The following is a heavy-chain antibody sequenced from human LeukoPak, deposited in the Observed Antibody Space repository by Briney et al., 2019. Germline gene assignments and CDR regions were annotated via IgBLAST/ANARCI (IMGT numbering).Heavy chain of an antibody. D-gene: IGHD6-19*01. Sequence: QAGGSLRLSCAASGFTFSDHYMDWVRQAPGKGLEWVGRTRNKANSYTTEYAASVKGGFTISRDDSKNSLYLQMNSLKTEDTAVYYCARARGYSSGWYSYYYYMDVWGKGTTVTVSS. V-gene: IGHV3-72*01. CDR3: ARARGYSSGWYSYYYYMDV. CDR1: GFTFSDHY. CDR2: TRNKANSYTT. J-gene: IGHJ6*03.